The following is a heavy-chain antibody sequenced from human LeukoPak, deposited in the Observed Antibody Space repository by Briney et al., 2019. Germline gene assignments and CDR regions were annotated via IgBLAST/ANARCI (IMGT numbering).Heavy chain of an antibody. CDR2: ISSSGSTI. Sequence: GGSLRLSCAASGFTFSSYEMNWVRQAPGKGLEWVSYISSSGSTIYYADSVKGRFTIYRDKAENSLDLQMSSLRAEDTAVYYCARESWATDYWGQGTLVTVSS. D-gene: IGHD3-10*01. V-gene: IGHV3-48*03. CDR3: ARESWATDY. CDR1: GFTFSSYE. J-gene: IGHJ4*02.